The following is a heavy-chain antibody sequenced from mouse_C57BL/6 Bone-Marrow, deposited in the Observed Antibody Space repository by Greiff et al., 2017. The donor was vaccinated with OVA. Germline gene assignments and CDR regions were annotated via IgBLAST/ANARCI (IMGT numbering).Heavy chain of an antibody. CDR3: ARGKRYFDV. CDR1: GYSFTSYY. CDR2: ISPGSGNT. V-gene: IGHV1-66*01. Sequence: QVQLQQSGPELVKPGASVKISCKASGYSFTSYYIHWVKQRPGQGLEWIGWISPGSGNTKYNEKFKGKATLTADTSSSTAYMQLSSLTSEDSAVYYCARGKRYFDVWGTGTTVTVSS. J-gene: IGHJ1*03. D-gene: IGHD2-1*01.